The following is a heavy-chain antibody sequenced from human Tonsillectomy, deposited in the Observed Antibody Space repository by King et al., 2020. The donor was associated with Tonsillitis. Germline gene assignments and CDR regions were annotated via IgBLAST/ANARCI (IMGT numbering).Heavy chain of an antibody. CDR1: GFTFSSYG. J-gene: IGHJ3*02. D-gene: IGHD1-26*01. CDR3: AANGREGAFDI. CDR2: IWYDGSKK. Sequence: QLVQSGGGVVQPGKSLRLSCAASGFTFSSYGMHWVRQAPVKGLEWVAVIWYDGSKKYYAESVKGRFAISRDNSKNTLHVQMNSLRAEDTAVYFCAANGREGAFDIWGQGTMVTVSS. V-gene: IGHV3-33*08.